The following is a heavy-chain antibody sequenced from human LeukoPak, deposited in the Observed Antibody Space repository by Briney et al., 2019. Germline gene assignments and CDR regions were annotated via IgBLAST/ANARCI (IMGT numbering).Heavy chain of an antibody. D-gene: IGHD2-21*01. CDR2: ISGSGGST. Sequence: GGSLRLSCAASGFTFDDYAMHWVRQAPGKGLEWVSGISGSGGSTYYADSVKGRFTISRDNSKNTLYLQMSSLRAEDTAVYYCARSLWPPFDYWGQGTLVTVSS. CDR1: GFTFDDYA. CDR3: ARSLWPPFDY. J-gene: IGHJ4*02. V-gene: IGHV3-23*01.